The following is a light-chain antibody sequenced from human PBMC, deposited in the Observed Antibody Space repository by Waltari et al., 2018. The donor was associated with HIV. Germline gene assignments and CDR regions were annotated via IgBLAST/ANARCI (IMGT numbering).Light chain of an antibody. J-gene: IGLJ3*02. Sequence: QPVLTQQPSASASLGASVTLTCTLSSGYSNYKVDWYQQRPGKGHRFVMRVGTGGIVGSKGDGIPDRFSVLGSGLNRYLTIKNIQEEDESDYHCGADHGSGSNFVRVFGGGTKVTVL. CDR1: SGYSNYK. V-gene: IGLV9-49*03. CDR3: GADHGSGSNFVRV. CDR2: VGTGGIVG.